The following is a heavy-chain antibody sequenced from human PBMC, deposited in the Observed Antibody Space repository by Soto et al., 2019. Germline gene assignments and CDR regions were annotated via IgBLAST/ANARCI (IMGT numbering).Heavy chain of an antibody. J-gene: IGHJ3*02. V-gene: IGHV1-2*04. CDR1: GYTFTGYY. CDR3: ARERGHGIRAFDI. CDR2: INPNSGGT. Sequence: QVQLVQSGAEVKKPGASVKVSCKASGYTFTGYYMHWVRQAPGQGLEWMGWINPNSGGTNYAQKFQGWVTMTRDASISTAYMELSRLRSDDTAVYYCARERGHGIRAFDIWGQGTMVTVSS. D-gene: IGHD3-10*01.